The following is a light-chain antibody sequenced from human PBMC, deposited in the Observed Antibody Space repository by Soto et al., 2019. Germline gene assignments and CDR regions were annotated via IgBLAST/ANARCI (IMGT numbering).Light chain of an antibody. V-gene: IGLV4-69*01. CDR1: SGHSNYA. CDR3: QTWGSGIRV. CDR2: LNSDGSH. J-gene: IGLJ3*02. Sequence: QPVLTQSPSASASLGASVKLTCTLSSGHSNYAIACHQQQPEKGPRYLMKLNSDGSHSTGDGIPDRFSGSSSGAERDLTSASLQSEDEADYYCQTWGSGIRVFGGGTKLTVL.